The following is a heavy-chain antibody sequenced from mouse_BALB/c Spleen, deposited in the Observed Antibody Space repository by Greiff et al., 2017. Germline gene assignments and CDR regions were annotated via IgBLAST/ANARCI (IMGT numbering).Heavy chain of an antibody. CDR1: GYTFTSYY. J-gene: IGHJ4*01. V-gene: IGHV1S81*02. D-gene: IGHD2-10*02. CDR3: TRSRGYGNLYAMDY. CDR2: INPSNGGT. Sequence: QVQLQQSGAELVKPGASVKLSCKASGYTFTSYYMYWVKQRPGQGLEWIGEINPSNGGTNFNEKFKSKATLTVDKSSSTAYMQLSSLTSEDSAVYCGTRSRGYGNLYAMDYWGQGTSVTVSS.